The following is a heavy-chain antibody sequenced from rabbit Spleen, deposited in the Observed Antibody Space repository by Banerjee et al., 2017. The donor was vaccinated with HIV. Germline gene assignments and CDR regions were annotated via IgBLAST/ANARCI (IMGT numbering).Heavy chain of an antibody. J-gene: IGHJ4*01. Sequence: QSLEESGGDLVKPGASLTLTCTASGVSFNSNVYMCWVRQAPGKGLEWIACIEGGSSSFTYFASWAKGRFTISKTSSTTVTLQMTSLTAADTATYFCARGDATSTGVIGWNFGLWGPGTLVTVS. V-gene: IGHV1S40*01. CDR1: GVSFNSNVY. CDR2: IEGGSSSFT. D-gene: IGHD7-1*01. CDR3: ARGDATSTGVIGWNFGL.